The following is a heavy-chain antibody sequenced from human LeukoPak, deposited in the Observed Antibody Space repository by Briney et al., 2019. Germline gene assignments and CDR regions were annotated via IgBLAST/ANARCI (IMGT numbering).Heavy chain of an antibody. J-gene: IGHJ4*02. D-gene: IGHD5-18*01. V-gene: IGHV3-73*01. CDR1: GFTFSGSG. CDR2: IRSKANSHET. Sequence: GGSLRLSCAASGFTFSGSGIHWIRQAAGKGLEWVGRIRSKANSHETDYAESVKGRFSLSRDDSKNRAYLQMNSLKTEDTAVYYCSRPGYNYGDDYWGQGTQVTVSS. CDR3: SRPGYNYGDDY.